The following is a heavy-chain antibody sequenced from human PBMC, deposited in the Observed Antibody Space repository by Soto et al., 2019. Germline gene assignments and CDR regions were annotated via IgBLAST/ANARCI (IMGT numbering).Heavy chain of an antibody. J-gene: IGHJ4*02. CDR1: DGSMNSDSSY. Sequence: SETLSLTCRVSDGSMNSDSSYWGWIRQPPGKGLEWIGVINHSGSTYHNLSLKGRVTMSVDASRNQFSLKLTSMTAADTAVYYCARLGGYVSVGYYYLWDSWGQGTLVTVYS. V-gene: IGHV4-39*01. CDR2: INHSGST. CDR3: ARLGGYVSVGYYYLWDS. D-gene: IGHD3-22*01.